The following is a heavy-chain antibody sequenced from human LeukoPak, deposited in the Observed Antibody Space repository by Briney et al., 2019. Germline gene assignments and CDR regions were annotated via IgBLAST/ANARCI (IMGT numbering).Heavy chain of an antibody. D-gene: IGHD4-17*01. Sequence: SETLSLTCTVSGGSISSYYWSWLRQPPGKGLEWIGYIYYSGSTNYNPSLKSRVTISVDTSKNQFSLKLSSVSAADTAVYYCARESLSTVTTQYFDYWGQGTLVTVSS. J-gene: IGHJ4*02. CDR2: IYYSGST. CDR1: GGSISSYY. V-gene: IGHV4-59*01. CDR3: ARESLSTVTTQYFDY.